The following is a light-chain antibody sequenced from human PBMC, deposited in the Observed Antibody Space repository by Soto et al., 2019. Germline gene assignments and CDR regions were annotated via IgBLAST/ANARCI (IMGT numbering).Light chain of an antibody. J-gene: IGLJ1*01. V-gene: IGLV2-14*01. CDR3: SSYTSSSTLV. CDR1: SSDIGGYKY. CDR2: DVS. Sequence: QAVVTQPASVSGSPGQSITITCTGTSSDIGGYKYVSWYQQHPGKAPKLMIYDVSNRPSGVSNRFSGSKSGNTASLIISGLHTEDEADYYCSSYTSSSTLVFGTGTKLTVL.